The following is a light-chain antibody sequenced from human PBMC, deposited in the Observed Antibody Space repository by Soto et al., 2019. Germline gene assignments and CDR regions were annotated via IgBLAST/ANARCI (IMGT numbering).Light chain of an antibody. CDR3: QPHNNWPVVT. CDR2: GAS. Sequence: EMVMTQSPATLSGSPGERVTLSCRASRSISRNLAWYQQKPGQAPRLLIYGASTTATGIPDRFSGSGSGTEFTLTINSLQSEDFAVYYCQPHNNWPVVTFGGGTRAEIK. CDR1: RSISRN. J-gene: IGKJ4*01. V-gene: IGKV3-15*01.